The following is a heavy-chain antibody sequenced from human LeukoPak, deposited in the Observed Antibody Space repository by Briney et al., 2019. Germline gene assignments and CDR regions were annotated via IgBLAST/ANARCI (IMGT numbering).Heavy chain of an antibody. Sequence: GGPLRLSCAASGFTVSSNYMSWVRQAPGKGLEWVSVTYSSGSTYYADSVKGRFTISRDNSKNTLDLQMNSLRAEDTAVYYCARDVYTGRYYLDYWGQGTLVTVSS. CDR3: ARDVYTGRYYLDY. J-gene: IGHJ4*02. V-gene: IGHV3-53*01. CDR1: GFTVSSNY. D-gene: IGHD1-26*01. CDR2: TYSSGST.